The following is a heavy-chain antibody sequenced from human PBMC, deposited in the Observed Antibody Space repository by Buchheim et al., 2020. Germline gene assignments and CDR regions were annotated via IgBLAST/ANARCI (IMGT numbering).Heavy chain of an antibody. J-gene: IGHJ4*02. CDR2: ISYDGSNK. Sequence: QVQLVESGGGVVQPGRSLRLSCAASGFTFSSYGMHWVRQAPGKGLEWVAVISYDGSNKYYADSVKGRFTISRDNSKNTLYLQMNSLRAEDTAVYYCAKERRWRDGLWYWGQGTL. CDR1: GFTFSSYG. D-gene: IGHD5-24*01. CDR3: AKERRWRDGLWY. V-gene: IGHV3-30*18.